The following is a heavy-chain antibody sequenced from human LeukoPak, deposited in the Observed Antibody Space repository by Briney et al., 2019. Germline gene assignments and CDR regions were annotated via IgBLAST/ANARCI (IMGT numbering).Heavy chain of an antibody. D-gene: IGHD2-15*01. V-gene: IGHV3-7*01. Sequence: PGGSLRLSCAASGFTFRNYWMGWVRQAPGKGLEWGANTKPDGSAEYYADSVRGRFTTSRDNANNLLYLQMNRLRAGAAVVFYCARDGGLNTNFHYGGRGTRVTV. CDR1: GFTFRNYW. CDR2: TKPDGSAE. CDR3: ARDGGLNTNFHY. J-gene: IGHJ4*02.